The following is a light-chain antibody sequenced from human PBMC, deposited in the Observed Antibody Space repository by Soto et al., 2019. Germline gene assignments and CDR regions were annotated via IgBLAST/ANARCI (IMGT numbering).Light chain of an antibody. V-gene: IGLV2-8*01. CDR2: EVT. CDR1: ASDVGGYNY. Sequence: QSVLTQPPSASGSPGQSVTISCIGTASDVGGYNYVSWYQQHPGKAPKLMIYEVTKRPSGVPDRFSGSKSGNTASLTVSGLQAEDEADYYCSSYAGSNKLVFGGGTKLTVL. J-gene: IGLJ2*01. CDR3: SSYAGSNKLV.